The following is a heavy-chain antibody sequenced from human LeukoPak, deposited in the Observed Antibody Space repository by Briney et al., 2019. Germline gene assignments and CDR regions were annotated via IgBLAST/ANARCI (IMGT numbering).Heavy chain of an antibody. Sequence: GSLRLSCAASGFTFGSYAMSWVRQAPGKGLEWVSAISGSGGSAYYADSVKGRFTISRDNSKNTLYLQMNSLRAEGTAVYYCAKFEVAAMADYWGQGTLVTVSS. V-gene: IGHV3-23*01. D-gene: IGHD2-15*01. CDR1: GFTFGSYA. CDR2: ISGSGGSA. J-gene: IGHJ4*02. CDR3: AKFEVAAMADY.